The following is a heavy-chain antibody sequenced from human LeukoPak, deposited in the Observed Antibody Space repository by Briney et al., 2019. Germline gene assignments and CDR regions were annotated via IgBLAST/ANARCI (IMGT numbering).Heavy chain of an antibody. CDR2: INHSGST. J-gene: IGHJ5*02. CDR3: ARGGRVVVVAATLLPFDP. V-gene: IGHV4-34*01. Sequence: PSETLSLTCAVYGGSFSSYYWSWIRQPPGKGLEWIGEINHSGSTNYNPSLKSRVTISVDTSKNQFSLKLSSVTAADAAVYSCARGGRVVVVAATLLPFDPGRRGTGVRVST. D-gene: IGHD2-15*01. CDR1: GGSFSSYY.